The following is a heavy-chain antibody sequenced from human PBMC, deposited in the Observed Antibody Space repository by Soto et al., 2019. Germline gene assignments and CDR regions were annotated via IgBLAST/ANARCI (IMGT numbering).Heavy chain of an antibody. D-gene: IGHD3-22*01. V-gene: IGHV4-30-4*01. CDR2: IYYSGST. J-gene: IGHJ4*02. CDR1: GGSVSNGDYY. CDR3: ATESSGSSPLHFDF. Sequence: QVQLQESGPGLVKPSQTLSVTCTVSGGSVSNGDYYWSWIRQPPGKGLEWIGYIYYSGSTYYNPSLNSRVHLSFDTSENQFSLKLSSVTDADTAMYYCATESSGSSPLHFDFWGQGTLVTVSS.